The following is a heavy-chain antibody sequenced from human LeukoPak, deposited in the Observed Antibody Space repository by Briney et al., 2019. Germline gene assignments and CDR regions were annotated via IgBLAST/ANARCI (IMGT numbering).Heavy chain of an antibody. J-gene: IGHJ4*02. CDR1: GFTFSSYS. CDR2: VRDRANSYAT. V-gene: IGHV3-73*01. D-gene: IGHD3-9*01. Sequence: GGSLRLSCAASGFTFSSYSMNWVRQASGKGLEWVGRVRDRANSYATGYAASVEGRFTISRDDSENTAYLQMNSLIIEDTAVYYCTRQRPQTGTFDYWGQGVLVTVSS. CDR3: TRQRPQTGTFDY.